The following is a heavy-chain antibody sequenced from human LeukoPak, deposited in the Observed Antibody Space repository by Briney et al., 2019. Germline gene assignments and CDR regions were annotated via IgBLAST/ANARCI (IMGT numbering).Heavy chain of an antibody. CDR1: GFTFSNFW. CDR2: INQDGSEK. Sequence: TGGSLRLSCAASGFTFSNFWMSWGRQAPGKGLEWVANINQDGSEKYYVDSVKGRFTISRDNAKNSLYLQMNSPRAEDTAVFYCARGTRGEYWGQGTLVTVSS. CDR3: ARGTRGEY. D-gene: IGHD3-10*01. V-gene: IGHV3-7*04. J-gene: IGHJ4*02.